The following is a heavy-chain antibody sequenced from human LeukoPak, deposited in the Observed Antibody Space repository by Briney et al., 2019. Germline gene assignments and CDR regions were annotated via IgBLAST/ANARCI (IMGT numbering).Heavy chain of an antibody. V-gene: IGHV1-2*04. CDR3: ARERLGELSPNYYYYYGMDV. Sequence: ASVKVSCKASGYTFTGCYMHWVRQAPGQGLEWMGWINPNSGGTNYAQKFQGWVTMTRDTSISTAYMELGRLRSDDTAVYYYARERLGELSPNYYYYYGMDVWGKGTTVTVSS. CDR1: GYTFTGCY. D-gene: IGHD3-16*02. CDR2: INPNSGGT. J-gene: IGHJ6*04.